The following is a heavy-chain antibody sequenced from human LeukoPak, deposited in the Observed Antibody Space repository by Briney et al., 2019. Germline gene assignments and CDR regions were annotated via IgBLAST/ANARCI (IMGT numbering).Heavy chain of an antibody. V-gene: IGHV4-39*01. CDR2: IYYSGNT. CDR3: ANSANYGGNSGYFDY. CDR1: GGSISSSSYY. D-gene: IGHD4-23*01. Sequence: PSETLSLTCTVSGGSISSSSYYWGWIRQPPGKGLEWIGSIYYSGNTNYNPSLKSRVTISIDTSKNQFSLKLSSVTAADTAVYYCANSANYGGNSGYFDYWGQGTLVTVSS. J-gene: IGHJ4*02.